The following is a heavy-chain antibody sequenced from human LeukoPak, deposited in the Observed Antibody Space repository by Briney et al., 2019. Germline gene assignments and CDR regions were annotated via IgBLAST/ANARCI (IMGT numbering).Heavy chain of an antibody. J-gene: IGHJ4*02. Sequence: NPSETLSLTCAVYGGSFSGYYWSWIRQPPGKGLEWIGEINHSGSTNYNPSLKSRVTISVDTSKNQFSLKLSSVTAADTAVYYCARVYYYGSSGYSDYWGQGTLVTVSS. CDR3: ARVYYYGSSGYSDY. CDR2: INHSGST. V-gene: IGHV4-34*01. CDR1: GGSFSGYY. D-gene: IGHD3-22*01.